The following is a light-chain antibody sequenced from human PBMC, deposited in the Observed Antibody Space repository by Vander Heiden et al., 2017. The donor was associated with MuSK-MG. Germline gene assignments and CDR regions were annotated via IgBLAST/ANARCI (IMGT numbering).Light chain of an antibody. J-gene: IGKJ2*01. CDR1: QTISSW. Sequence: DIQMTQSPSTLSASVGDRVTITCRASQTISSWLAWYQQKPGKAPKLLIYKASSLQSGVPARFSGSGSGTEFTLTISGLQPDDYATYYCQQENSSSYTFGQGTKLEIK. V-gene: IGKV1-5*03. CDR2: KAS. CDR3: QQENSSSYT.